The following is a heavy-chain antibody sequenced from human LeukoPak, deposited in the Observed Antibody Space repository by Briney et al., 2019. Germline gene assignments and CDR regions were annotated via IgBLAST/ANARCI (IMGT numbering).Heavy chain of an antibody. CDR2: ISYDGSNK. CDR3: AKEGDSILDY. J-gene: IGHJ4*02. Sequence: PGRSLRLSCAASGFTFSSYGMHWVRQTPGKGLEWVAVISYDGSNKYYADSVKGRFTISRDNSKNTLYLRMNSLRAEDTAVYYCAKEGDSILDYWGQGTLVTVSS. D-gene: IGHD3-22*01. V-gene: IGHV3-30*18. CDR1: GFTFSSYG.